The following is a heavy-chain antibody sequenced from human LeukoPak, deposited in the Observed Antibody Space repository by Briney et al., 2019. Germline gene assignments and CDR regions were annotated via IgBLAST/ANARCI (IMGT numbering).Heavy chain of an antibody. CDR1: GFTFSGYS. D-gene: IGHD6-6*01. Sequence: PGGSLRLSCAASGFTFSGYSMNWVRQAPGKGLEWVSSISSSSSYIYYADSVKGRFTISRDNAKNSLYLQMNSLRAEDTAVYYCARVSSYSSSLTYMDVWGKGTTVTVSS. CDR3: ARVSSYSSSLTYMDV. J-gene: IGHJ6*03. CDR2: ISSSSSYI. V-gene: IGHV3-21*01.